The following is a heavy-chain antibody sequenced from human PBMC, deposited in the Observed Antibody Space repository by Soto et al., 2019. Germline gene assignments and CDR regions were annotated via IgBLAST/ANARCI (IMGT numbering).Heavy chain of an antibody. CDR2: MNPNSGNT. D-gene: IGHD3-3*01. CDR3: ARGSGFLEWLLYVDGYTLFDY. V-gene: IGHV1-8*01. CDR1: GYPFTSYD. J-gene: IGHJ4*02. Sequence: ASLKVSCKSSGYPFTSYDINWVRQATGQGLEWMGWMNPNSGNTGYAQKFQGRVTMTRNTSISTAYMELSSLRSEDTAVYYCARGSGFLEWLLYVDGYTLFDYWGQGTLVTVSS.